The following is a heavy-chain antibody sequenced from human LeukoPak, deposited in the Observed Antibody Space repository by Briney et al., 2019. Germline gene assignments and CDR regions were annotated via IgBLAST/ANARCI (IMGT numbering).Heavy chain of an antibody. J-gene: IGHJ3*02. CDR3: ARAEVPAAIKSGAFDI. Sequence: PGGSLRLSCAASGFTFSSYGMHWVRQAPGKGLEWVAVIWDDGSNKYYADSVKGRFTISRDNSKNTLYLQMNSLRAEDTAVYYCARAEVPAAIKSGAFDIRGQGTMVTVSS. D-gene: IGHD2-2*01. CDR2: IWDDGSNK. V-gene: IGHV3-33*01. CDR1: GFTFSSYG.